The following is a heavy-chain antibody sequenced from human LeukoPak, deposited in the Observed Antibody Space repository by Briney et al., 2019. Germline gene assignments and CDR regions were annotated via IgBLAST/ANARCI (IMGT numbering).Heavy chain of an antibody. CDR3: ARETGPYYYYYMDV. CDR1: GGSISSYY. J-gene: IGHJ6*03. D-gene: IGHD1-1*01. CDR2: IYTSGNT. Sequence: SETLSLTCTVSGGSISSYYWSWIRQPAGKGLEWIGRIYTSGNTNYNPSLKSRVTISVDKSKNQFSLKLSSVTAADTAVYYRARETGPYYYYYMDVWGKGTTVTVSS. V-gene: IGHV4-4*07.